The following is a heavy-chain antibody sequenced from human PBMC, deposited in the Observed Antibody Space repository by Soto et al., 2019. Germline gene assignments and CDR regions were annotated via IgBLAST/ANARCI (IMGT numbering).Heavy chain of an antibody. CDR3: ARRERAAGTDWWFDP. D-gene: IGHD6-13*01. CDR1: GGSISSSSFH. J-gene: IGHJ5*02. Sequence: QLQLQESGPGLVKPSETLSLTCTVSGGSISSSSFHWGWILQTPGKGLEWIGSIYYSGSTYYSPSLKRRVTISVDTSKNPFSLKLSSVTAADTAVYYCARRERAAGTDWWFDPWGQGTLVTVSS. CDR2: IYYSGST. V-gene: IGHV4-39*01.